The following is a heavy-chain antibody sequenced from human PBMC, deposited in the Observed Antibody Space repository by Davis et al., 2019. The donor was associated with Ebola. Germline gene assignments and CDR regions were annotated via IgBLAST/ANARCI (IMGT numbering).Heavy chain of an antibody. V-gene: IGHV3-23*01. CDR1: GVTFRSHS. J-gene: IGHJ4*02. CDR3: ARSSIAARSPPYFDY. D-gene: IGHD6-6*01. Sequence: WGSLRLSCAASGVTFRSHSMSWLRQAPGKGLEWVSAISGSGGSTYYADSVKDRFNISRDNSKNTLYLQMNSLRAEDTAVYYCARSSIAARSPPYFDYWGQGTLVTVSS. CDR2: ISGSGGST.